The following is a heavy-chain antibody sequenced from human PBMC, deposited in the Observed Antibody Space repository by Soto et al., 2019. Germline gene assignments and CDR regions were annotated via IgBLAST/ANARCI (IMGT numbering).Heavy chain of an antibody. CDR3: AKATFGGVSLTGAPY. D-gene: IGHD3-16*01. CDR1: GFTFSSYA. J-gene: IGHJ4*02. CDR2: ISGSGGST. V-gene: IGHV3-23*01. Sequence: EVQLLESGGGLVQPGGSLRLSCAAAGFTFSSYAMSWVRQAPGKGLEWVSAISGSGGSTYYADSVKGRFTISRDNSKNTLYLQMNSLRAEDTAVYYCAKATFGGVSLTGAPYWGQGTLVTVSS.